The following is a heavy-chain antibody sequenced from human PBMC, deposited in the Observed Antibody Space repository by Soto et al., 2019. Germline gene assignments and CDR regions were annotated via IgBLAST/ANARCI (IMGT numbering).Heavy chain of an antibody. CDR2: IYYSGST. CDR1: GGSISNGGYY. V-gene: IGHV4-31*03. Sequence: QVQLQESGPGLVKPSQTLSLTCTVSGGSISNGGYYWSWIRQHPGKGLEWIGYIYYSGSTYYNPSLKSRVTISVDTSKNQFSLKLSSVTAADTAVYYCARDGGMTTVSYFDYWGQGTLVTVSS. J-gene: IGHJ4*02. CDR3: ARDGGMTTVSYFDY. D-gene: IGHD4-17*01.